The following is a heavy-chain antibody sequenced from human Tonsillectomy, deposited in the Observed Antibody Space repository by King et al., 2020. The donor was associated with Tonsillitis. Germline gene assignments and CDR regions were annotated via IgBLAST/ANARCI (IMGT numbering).Heavy chain of an antibody. CDR2: IYDSGST. J-gene: IGHJ4*02. V-gene: IGHV4-59*01. D-gene: IGHD6-13*01. Sequence: QLQESGPGLVKPSETLSLTCTVSGGSISSYYWSWIRQPPGKGLEWIGYIYDSGSTNYNPSLKSRGTISVDTSKNQLSLKLSYVTAADTAVYYCARGSNIAAAGTGYYFDYWGQGTLVTVSS. CDR1: GGSISSYY. CDR3: ARGSNIAAAGTGYYFDY.